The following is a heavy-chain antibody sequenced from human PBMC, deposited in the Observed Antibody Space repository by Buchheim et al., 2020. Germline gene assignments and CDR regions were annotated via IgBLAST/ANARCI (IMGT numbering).Heavy chain of an antibody. CDR2: IYHSGST. V-gene: IGHV4-4*02. J-gene: IGHJ6*02. CDR3: ARVGIISVTGTTEYDYYGMDV. CDR1: GGSISRSNW. D-gene: IGHD1-20*01. Sequence: QVQLQESGPGLVKPSGTLSLTCAVSGGSISRSNWWSWVRQPPGKGLEWIGEIYHSGSTNYNPSLKSRVTISVDKSKNQFSLKLSSVTAADTAVYYCARVGIISVTGTTEYDYYGMDVWGQGTT.